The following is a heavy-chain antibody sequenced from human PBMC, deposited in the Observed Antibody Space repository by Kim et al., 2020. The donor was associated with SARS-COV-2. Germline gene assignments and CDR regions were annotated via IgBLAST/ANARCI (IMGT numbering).Heavy chain of an antibody. D-gene: IGHD3-10*01. CDR3: ARETRAGGFGELLKNYFDY. CDR1: GYTFTSYG. V-gene: IGHV1-18*04. CDR2: ISAYNGNT. J-gene: IGHJ4*02. Sequence: ASVKVSCKASGYTFTSYGISWVRQAPGQGLEWMGWISAYNGNTNYAQKLQGRVTMTTDTSTSTAYMELRSLRSDDTAVYYCARETRAGGFGELLKNYFDYWGQGTLVTVSS.